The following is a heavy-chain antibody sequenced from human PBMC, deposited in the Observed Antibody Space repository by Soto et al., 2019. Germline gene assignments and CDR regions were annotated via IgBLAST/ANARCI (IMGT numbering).Heavy chain of an antibody. CDR1: GFTVSSKY. D-gene: IGHD4-17*01. CDR2: LYSGGSI. CDR3: AKTTTYGGNSRLDY. V-gene: IGHV3-66*01. Sequence: GALRLSCVASGFTVSSKYMSWVRQAPGKGLEWVSILYSGGSIYYADSVKGRFSISRDNSKNTLYLKMNSLRAEDTAVYYCAKTTTYGGNSRLDYWGQGT. J-gene: IGHJ4*02.